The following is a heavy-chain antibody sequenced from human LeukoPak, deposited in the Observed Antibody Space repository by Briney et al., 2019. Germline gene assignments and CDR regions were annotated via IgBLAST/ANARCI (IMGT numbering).Heavy chain of an antibody. Sequence: SETLSLTCTVSGGSISSSSYYWGWIRQPPGKGLEWIGSIYYSGSTYYNPFLKSRVTISVDTSKNQFSLKLSSVTAADTAVYYCARSMGREFDYWGQGTLVTVSS. V-gene: IGHV4-39*01. CDR1: GGSISSSSYY. J-gene: IGHJ4*02. CDR2: IYYSGST. CDR3: ARSMGREFDY. D-gene: IGHD3-10*01.